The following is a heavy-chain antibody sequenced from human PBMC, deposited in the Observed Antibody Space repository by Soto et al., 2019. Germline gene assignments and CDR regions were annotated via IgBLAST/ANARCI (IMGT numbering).Heavy chain of an antibody. V-gene: IGHV1-69*06. D-gene: IGHD3-3*01. CDR3: ARDNKYYDFWSGYFLDY. J-gene: IGHJ4*02. Sequence: ASVKVSCKASGGTFSSYAISWVRQAPGQGLEWMGGIIPIFGTANYAQKFQGRVTITADKSTSTAYMELSSLRSEDTAVYYCARDNKYYDFWSGYFLDYWGQGTLVTVSS. CDR1: GGTFSSYA. CDR2: IIPIFGTA.